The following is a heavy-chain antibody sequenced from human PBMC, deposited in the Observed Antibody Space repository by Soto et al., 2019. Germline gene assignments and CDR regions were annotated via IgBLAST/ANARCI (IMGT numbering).Heavy chain of an antibody. Sequence: QVQLVESGGGVVQPGRSLRLSCAASGFTFSSYGMHWVRQAPGKGLEWVAVISYDGSNKYYADSVKGRFTISRDNSKNTLYLQMNSLRAEYTAVYYCAKDSPSSGYYGGLDYWGQGTLVTVSS. D-gene: IGHD3-22*01. CDR1: GFTFSSYG. CDR3: AKDSPSSGYYGGLDY. J-gene: IGHJ4*02. CDR2: ISYDGSNK. V-gene: IGHV3-30*18.